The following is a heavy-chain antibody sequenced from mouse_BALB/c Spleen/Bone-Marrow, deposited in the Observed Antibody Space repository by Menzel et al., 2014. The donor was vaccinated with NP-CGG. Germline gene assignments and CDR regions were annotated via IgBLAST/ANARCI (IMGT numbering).Heavy chain of an antibody. CDR3: ARLYYYGNFDY. Sequence: DVKLQESGGGLVQPGGSLKLSCAASGFDFSRYWMSWVRQAPGKGLEWIGEINPDSSTINYTPSLKDKYIISRDNAKNTLYLQMSKVRSEDTALYYCARLYYYGNFDYWGQGTTLTVSS. V-gene: IGHV4-1*02. D-gene: IGHD1-1*01. CDR1: GFDFSRYW. J-gene: IGHJ2*01. CDR2: INPDSSTI.